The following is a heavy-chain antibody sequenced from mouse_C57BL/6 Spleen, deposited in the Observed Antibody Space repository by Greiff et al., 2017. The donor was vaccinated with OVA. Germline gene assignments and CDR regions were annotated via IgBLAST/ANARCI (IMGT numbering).Heavy chain of an antibody. D-gene: IGHD1-1*01. CDR2: ISSGGDYI. V-gene: IGHV5-9-1*02. J-gene: IGHJ3*01. CDR3: TRDQEAYYYGSSYWFAY. CDR1: GFTFSSYA. Sequence: EVNVVESGEGLVKPGGSLKLSCAASGFTFSSYAMSWVRQTPEKRLEWVAYISSGGDYIYYADTVKGRFTISRDNARNTLYLQMSSLKSEDTAMYYCTRDQEAYYYGSSYWFAYWGQGTLVTVSA.